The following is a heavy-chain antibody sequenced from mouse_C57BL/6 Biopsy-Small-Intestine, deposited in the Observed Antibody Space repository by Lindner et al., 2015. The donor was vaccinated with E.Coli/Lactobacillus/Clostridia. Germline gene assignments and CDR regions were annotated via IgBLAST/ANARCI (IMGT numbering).Heavy chain of an antibody. CDR3: ARKDDSSGSFAY. CDR1: GYTFTSYD. D-gene: IGHD3-2*02. J-gene: IGHJ3*01. Sequence: VQLQESGAELARPGASVKLSCKASGYTFTSYDITWVRQRTGQGLEWIGEIYPRSDNTYYNEKFKGKATLTADKSSSTAYMELRSLTSEDSAVYFCARKDDSSGSFAYWGQGTLVAVSA. CDR2: IYPRSDNT. V-gene: IGHV1-81*01.